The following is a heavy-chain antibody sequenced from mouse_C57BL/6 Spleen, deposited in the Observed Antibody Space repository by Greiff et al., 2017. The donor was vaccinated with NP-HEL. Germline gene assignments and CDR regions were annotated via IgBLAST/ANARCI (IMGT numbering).Heavy chain of an antibody. D-gene: IGHD1-1*01. V-gene: IGHV1-19*01. Sequence: VQLQQSGPVLVKPGASVKMSCKASGYTFTDYYMNWVKQSHGKSLEWIGVINPYNGGTSYNQKFKGKATLTVDKSSSTAYMELNSLTSEDSAVYYCARDLLRYYFDYWGQGTTLTVSS. CDR2: INPYNGGT. CDR1: GYTFTDYY. J-gene: IGHJ2*01. CDR3: ARDLLRYYFDY.